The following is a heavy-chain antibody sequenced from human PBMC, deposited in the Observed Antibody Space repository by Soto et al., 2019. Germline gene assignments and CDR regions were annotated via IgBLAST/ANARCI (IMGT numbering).Heavy chain of an antibody. CDR3: TRGPRSTSTGPGAF. D-gene: IGHD3-10*01. CDR1: GFTFSMYW. J-gene: IGHJ4*02. CDR2: INDDGIST. Sequence: GGSLRLSCAASGFTFSMYWMHWVRQVPGKGPEWVSRINDDGISTNYADSVKGRFTISRDNAKNTLYLQMNALRVEDTAVYYCTRGPRSTSTGPGAFWGQGSLVTVCS. V-gene: IGHV3-74*01.